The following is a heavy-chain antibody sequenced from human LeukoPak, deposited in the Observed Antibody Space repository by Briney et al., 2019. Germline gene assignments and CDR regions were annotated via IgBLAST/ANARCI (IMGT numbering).Heavy chain of an antibody. CDR2: IWYDGSNK. V-gene: IGHV3-33*06. Sequence: GGSLRLSCAASGFTFSSYGMHWVRQAPGKGLEWVAVIWYDGSNKYYADSVKGRFTISRDNSKNTLYLQMNSLRAEDTAVYYCAKDPSYYYDSSGLDWWGQGTLVTVSS. CDR3: AKDPSYYYDSSGLDW. J-gene: IGHJ4*02. CDR1: GFTFSSYG. D-gene: IGHD3-22*01.